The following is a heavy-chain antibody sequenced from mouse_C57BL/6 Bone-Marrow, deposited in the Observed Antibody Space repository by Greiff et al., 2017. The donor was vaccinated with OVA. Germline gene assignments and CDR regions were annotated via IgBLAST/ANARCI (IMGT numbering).Heavy chain of an antibody. CDR2: IYPGSGST. V-gene: IGHV1-55*01. Sequence: QVQLQQPGAELVKPGASVKMSCKASGYTFTSYWITWVKQRPGQGLEWIGDIYPGSGSTNYNEKFKSKATLTVDTSSSTAYMQLSSLTSEDSAVYYCAREVDYYGSSHWYFDVWGTGTTVTVSS. D-gene: IGHD1-1*01. CDR3: AREVDYYGSSHWYFDV. J-gene: IGHJ1*03. CDR1: GYTFTSYW.